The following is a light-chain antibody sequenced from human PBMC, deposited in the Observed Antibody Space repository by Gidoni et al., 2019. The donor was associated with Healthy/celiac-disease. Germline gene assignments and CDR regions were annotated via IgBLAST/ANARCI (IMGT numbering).Light chain of an antibody. CDR2: DVS. V-gene: IGLV2-14*03. Sequence: QSALTQPASFSRSPGHSVPISVTGTSSDFGGYNYVSWYQQPPGKAPKLMIYDVSNRPSGVSNRFSGSKSGNTASLSISGLQAEDEADYYRSTYTSSSTLVFGGGTKLTVL. J-gene: IGLJ3*02. CDR3: STYTSSSTLV. CDR1: SSDFGGYNY.